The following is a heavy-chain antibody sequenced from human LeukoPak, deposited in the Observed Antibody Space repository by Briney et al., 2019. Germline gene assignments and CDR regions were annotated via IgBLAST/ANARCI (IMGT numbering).Heavy chain of an antibody. J-gene: IGHJ3*02. Sequence: SVKVSCKASGFTFTSSAMQWVRQARGQRLEWIGWIVVGSGSTSYAQKFQGRVTMTRDMSTSTVYMELSSLRSEDTAVYYCARWGLPNYYDSSGYYYGTRPDAFDIWGQGTMVTVSS. D-gene: IGHD3-22*01. CDR1: GFTFTSSA. CDR3: ARWGLPNYYDSSGYYYGTRPDAFDI. V-gene: IGHV1-58*02. CDR2: IVVGSGST.